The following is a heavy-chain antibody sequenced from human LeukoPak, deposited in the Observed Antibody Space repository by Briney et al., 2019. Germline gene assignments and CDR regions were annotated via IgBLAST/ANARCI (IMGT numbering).Heavy chain of an antibody. Sequence: ASVKVSCKASGYTFTNYGITWVRQAPGQGLEWMGWISTYNTYTNYAQKLQDRVTMTTDTSTNTAYMELRSLSSDDTAVYYCAFPYYYDSSAGAFDIWGQGTMVTVSS. CDR2: ISTYNTYT. CDR3: AFPYYYDSSAGAFDI. V-gene: IGHV1-18*01. CDR1: GYTFTNYG. J-gene: IGHJ3*02. D-gene: IGHD3-22*01.